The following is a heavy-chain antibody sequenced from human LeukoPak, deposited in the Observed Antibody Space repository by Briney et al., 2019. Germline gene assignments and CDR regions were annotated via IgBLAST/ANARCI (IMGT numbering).Heavy chain of an antibody. V-gene: IGHV1-58*02. J-gene: IGHJ6*02. CDR2: IVVGSGNT. D-gene: IGHD2-15*01. CDR1: GFTFTSSA. Sequence: GTSVKVSCKASGFTFTSSAMQWVRQARGQRLEWIGWIVVGSGNTNYAQKFQERVTITRDMSTSTAYMELSSLRSEDTAVYYRAAALVVAATRYYYYGMDVWGQGTTVTVSS. CDR3: AAALVVAATRYYYYGMDV.